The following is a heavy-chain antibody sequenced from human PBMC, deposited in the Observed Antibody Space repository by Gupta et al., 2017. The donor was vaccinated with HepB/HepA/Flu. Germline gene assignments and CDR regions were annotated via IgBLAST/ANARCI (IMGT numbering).Heavy chain of an antibody. V-gene: IGHV4-31*03. CDR3: ATFQGVGNNWNDHS. D-gene: IGHD1-20*01. J-gene: IGHJ4*02. CDR1: GGSVNSADPY. CDR2: IYFNGAA. Sequence: QVQLQESGPGLVKPSQTLSLTCTVSGGSVNSADPYWSWIRQHPGKGLEWIGYIYFNGAAYYNPSLKSRVTMSLDTSKNHFSLELMSVTAADTAVYYCATFQGVGNNWNDHSWGQGTHVTVSS.